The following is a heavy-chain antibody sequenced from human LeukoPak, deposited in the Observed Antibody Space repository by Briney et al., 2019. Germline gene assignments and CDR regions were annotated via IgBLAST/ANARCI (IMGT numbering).Heavy chain of an antibody. V-gene: IGHV3-66*01. D-gene: IGHD6-19*01. CDR1: GFSFSKYA. CDR3: ARGVGSGWFSRKWFDP. J-gene: IGHJ5*02. CDR2: IYSGGST. Sequence: GGSLRPSCAASGFSFSKYAMSWVRQAPGKGLEWVSIIYSGGSTYYADSVKGRFTISRDNSKNTLYLQMNSLRAEDTAVYFCARGVGSGWFSRKWFDPWGQGTLVTVSS.